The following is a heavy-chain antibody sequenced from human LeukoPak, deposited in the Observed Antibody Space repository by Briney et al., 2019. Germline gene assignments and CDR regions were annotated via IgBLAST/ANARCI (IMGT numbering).Heavy chain of an antibody. CDR2: LKQDAYQT. CDR3: ARDRRSGLDH. Sequence: GGSLRLSCAASGFSFSSSWMAWVRQAPGQGLEWVANLKQDAYQTFYLESVRGRFTISRDNAKNSLYLYMNSLRVEDTAMYYCARDRRSGLDHWGQGALVTVSS. V-gene: IGHV3-7*03. CDR1: GFSFSSSW. D-gene: IGHD6-19*01. J-gene: IGHJ4*02.